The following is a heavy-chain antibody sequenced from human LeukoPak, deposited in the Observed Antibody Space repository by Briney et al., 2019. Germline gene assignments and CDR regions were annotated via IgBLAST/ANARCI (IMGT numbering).Heavy chain of an antibody. J-gene: IGHJ5*02. CDR2: INHSGST. CDR1: SGSFSGYY. CDR3: ARHVGFITMVRGVINNNWFDP. Sequence: SETLSLTCGFYSGSFSGYYWNWIRQPPGKGLEWIGEINHSGSTNHNTSLKSRVTISIDTSKNQFSLRLSSVTAADTAVYYCARHVGFITMVRGVINNNWFDPWGQGTLVTVSS. V-gene: IGHV4-34*01. D-gene: IGHD3-10*01.